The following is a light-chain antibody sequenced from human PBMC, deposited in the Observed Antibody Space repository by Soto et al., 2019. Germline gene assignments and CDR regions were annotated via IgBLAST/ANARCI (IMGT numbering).Light chain of an antibody. V-gene: IGLV1-40*01. Sequence: QAVVTQPPSVSGAPGQRVTISCSGSSSNLGAGYDVHWYQQIPGTAPKLLIHTNTNRPSGVPDRFSGSKSGTSASLAITGLQAEDEADYYCQSYDSILRGVFGGGTQLTVL. CDR3: QSYDSILRGV. CDR2: TNT. J-gene: IGLJ3*02. CDR1: SSNLGAGYD.